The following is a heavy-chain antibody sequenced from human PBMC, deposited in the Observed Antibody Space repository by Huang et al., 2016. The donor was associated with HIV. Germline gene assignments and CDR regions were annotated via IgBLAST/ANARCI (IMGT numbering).Heavy chain of an antibody. CDR2: IKQDESEK. Sequence: VESGGRLVQPGGSIRLSCVGSTFRFGAYWMSLVRQSPGKGVELVDNIKQDESEKYYVDSVKGRFNISRDNAKKVLFLEMNNVRVEDTATYYCATKTAAMDIWGQGTTVTVS. CDR1: TFRFGAYW. J-gene: IGHJ6*02. D-gene: IGHD1-7*01. V-gene: IGHV3-7*01. CDR3: ATKTAAMDI.